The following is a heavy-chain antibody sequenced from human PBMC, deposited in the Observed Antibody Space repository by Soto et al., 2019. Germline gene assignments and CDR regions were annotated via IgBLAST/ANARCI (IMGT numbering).Heavy chain of an antibody. CDR1: GFSLNNARMG. V-gene: IGHV2-26*01. Sequence: QVTLKESGPVLVKPTETLTLTCTVSGFSLNNARMGVSWIRQPPGKALEWLAHIYWSGDEHYRPSLKSRLSITKDASKNQVVLTMTNMDPVDTATYYCVRGVATRPVFAFDVWGQGTMVTVSS. J-gene: IGHJ3*01. CDR2: IYWSGDE. D-gene: IGHD6-6*01. CDR3: VRGVATRPVFAFDV.